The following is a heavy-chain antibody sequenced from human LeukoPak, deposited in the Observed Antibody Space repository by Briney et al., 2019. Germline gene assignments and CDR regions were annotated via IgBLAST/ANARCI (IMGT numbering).Heavy chain of an antibody. CDR1: GSSVSSNSVA. J-gene: IGHJ4*02. D-gene: IGHD3-9*01. CDR3: ARAMSGFYFDY. Sequence: SQTLSLTCAISGSSVSSNSVAWNWIRQSPSRGLEWLGRTYFRSKWYNDYAVSVETRITINPDTSKNQFSLQLNSVTPEDTAMYYCARAMSGFYFDYWGQGTLVTVSS. V-gene: IGHV6-1*01. CDR2: TYFRSKWYN.